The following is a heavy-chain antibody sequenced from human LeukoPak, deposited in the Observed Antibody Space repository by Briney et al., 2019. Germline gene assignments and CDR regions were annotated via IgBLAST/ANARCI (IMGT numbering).Heavy chain of an antibody. CDR3: ARYRSGYGFLDY. CDR2: IYYSGST. CDR1: GGSISSGGYY. Sequence: PSETLSLTCTVSGGSISSGGYYWSWIRQHPGKGLEWIGYIYYSGSTYYNPSLKSRVTISVDTSKNQFSLKLSSVTAADTAVYYCARYRSGYGFLDYWGQGTLVTVSS. J-gene: IGHJ4*02. D-gene: IGHD5-12*01. V-gene: IGHV4-31*03.